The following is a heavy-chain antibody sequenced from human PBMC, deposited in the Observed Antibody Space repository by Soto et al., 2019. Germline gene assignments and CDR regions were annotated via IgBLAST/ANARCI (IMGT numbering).Heavy chain of an antibody. CDR2: IIPIFGTA. Sequence: VASVKVSCKASGGTFSSYAISWVRQAPGQGLEWMGGIIPIFGTANYAQKFQGRVTIAADESTSTAYMELSSLRSEDTAVYYCARGGRYCSSTSCYRDFDYWGQGTLVTVSS. D-gene: IGHD2-2*01. J-gene: IGHJ4*02. V-gene: IGHV1-69*13. CDR1: GGTFSSYA. CDR3: ARGGRYCSSTSCYRDFDY.